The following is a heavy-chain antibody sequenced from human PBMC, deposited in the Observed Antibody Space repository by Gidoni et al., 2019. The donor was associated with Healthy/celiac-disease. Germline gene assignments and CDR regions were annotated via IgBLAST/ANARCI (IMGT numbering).Heavy chain of an antibody. D-gene: IGHD6-19*01. CDR1: GGTFSSYA. Sequence: QVQLVQSGAEVKKPGSSVKVSCKASGGTFSSYAISWVRQAPGQWLEWMGGIIPIFGTANYAQKFQGRVTITADKSTSTAYMELSSLRSEDTAVYYCASSGSGSSGWYETGFDYWGQGTLVTVSS. J-gene: IGHJ4*02. CDR3: ASSGSGSSGWYETGFDY. V-gene: IGHV1-69*06. CDR2: IIPIFGTA.